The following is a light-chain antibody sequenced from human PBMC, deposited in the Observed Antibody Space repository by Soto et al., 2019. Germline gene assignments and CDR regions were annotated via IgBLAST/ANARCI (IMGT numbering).Light chain of an antibody. Sequence: EIVLTQSPATLSLSPGERATLSCRTSQSVSSYFAWYQQKPGRAPRLLIYDASNMATGIPARFIGSGSGTDFTLTISSLEPEDFAVYYCQQRSNWPITFGQGTRLEIK. CDR3: QQRSNWPIT. CDR2: DAS. V-gene: IGKV3-11*01. CDR1: QSVSSY. J-gene: IGKJ5*01.